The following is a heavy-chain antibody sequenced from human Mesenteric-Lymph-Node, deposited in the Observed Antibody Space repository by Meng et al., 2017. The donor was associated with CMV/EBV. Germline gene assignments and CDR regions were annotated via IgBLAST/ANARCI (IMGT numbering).Heavy chain of an antibody. Sequence: EVQLLESGGGLVQLGGSLRLSCAASGITFSCYAMSWVRQAPGKGLEWVSAISVSGGTTYYKDSVKGRFTISRDNSDNMLYLQMNSLRAEDTAVYYCAKGYGLFNYWGRGTLVTVSS. CDR2: ISVSGGTT. V-gene: IGHV3-23*01. CDR1: GITFSCYA. D-gene: IGHD3-3*01. J-gene: IGHJ4*02. CDR3: AKGYGLFNY.